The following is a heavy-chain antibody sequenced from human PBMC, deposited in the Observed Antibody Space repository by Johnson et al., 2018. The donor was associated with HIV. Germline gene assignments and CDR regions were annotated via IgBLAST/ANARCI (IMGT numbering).Heavy chain of an antibody. J-gene: IGHJ3*02. D-gene: IGHD3-22*01. V-gene: IGHV3-20*04. CDR3: ARVMNYYDFSGYLTRPRAFDI. CDR2: INWNGGST. Sequence: VQLVESGGGVERPGESLRLSCTASGFTFDDHDMSWVRQLPGKGLEWVSGINWNGGSTGYAGSVKGRFTISRDNAKNSLYLEMNSLRVEDTALYYCARVMNYYDFSGYLTRPRAFDIWGQGTMVTVSS. CDR1: GFTFDDHD.